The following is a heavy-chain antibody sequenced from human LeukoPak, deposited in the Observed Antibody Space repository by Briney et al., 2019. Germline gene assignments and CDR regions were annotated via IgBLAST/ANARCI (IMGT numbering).Heavy chain of an antibody. V-gene: IGHV4-39*07. D-gene: IGHD2-2*03. CDR2: FFYSGST. CDR3: ARARPPLGYCSSTSCLAFRLFDP. CDR1: SGSISTSNYY. Sequence: SETLSLTCTVSSGSISTSNYYWGWVRQPPGKALEWIGNFFYSGSTYYSPSLKSRVTISLDTSRNQFSLKLSSVTAADTAVYYCARARPPLGYCSSTSCLAFRLFDPWGQGTLVTVSS. J-gene: IGHJ5*02.